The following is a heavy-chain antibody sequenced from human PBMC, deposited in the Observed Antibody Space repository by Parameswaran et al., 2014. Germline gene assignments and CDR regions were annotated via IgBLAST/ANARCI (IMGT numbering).Heavy chain of an antibody. D-gene: IGHD2-2*01. Sequence: VRQAPGKGLEWIGYIYYSGSTYYNSSLKSRVTISVDTSKNQFSLKLSSVTAADTAVYYCARADIVVVPAALGFDPWGQGTLVTVSS. J-gene: IGHJ5*02. CDR2: IYYSGST. V-gene: IGHV4-31*02. CDR3: ARADIVVVPAALGFDP.